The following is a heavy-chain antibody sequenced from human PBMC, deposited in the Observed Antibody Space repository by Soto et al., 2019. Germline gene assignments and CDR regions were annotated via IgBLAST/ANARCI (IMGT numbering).Heavy chain of an antibody. J-gene: IGHJ6*03. V-gene: IGHV5-51*01. CDR2: ISPGDSDT. Sequence: PGESLKISCKGSGYSFTRYWNGWVRQMPGKGLEWMGVISPGDSDTRYSPSFQGQVTISADKSISTAYLQWSSLKASDTAMYYCARHREGTLREYSGYDQGHYYYYMDVWGKGTTVTVSS. CDR1: GYSFTRYW. CDR3: ARHREGTLREYSGYDQGHYYYYMDV. D-gene: IGHD5-12*01.